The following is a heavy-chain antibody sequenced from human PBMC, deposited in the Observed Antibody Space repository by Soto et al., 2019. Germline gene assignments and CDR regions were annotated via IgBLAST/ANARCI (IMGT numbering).Heavy chain of an antibody. CDR3: ARDSGWLQLRNSFDY. CDR1: GFTFSSYA. Sequence: QVQLVESGGGVVQPGRSLRLSCAASGFTFSSYAMHWVRQAPGKGLEWVAVISYDGSNKYYADSVKGRFTISRDNSKNTLYLQMNSLRAEDTAVYYCARDSGWLQLRNSFDYWGQGTLVTVSS. CDR2: ISYDGSNK. V-gene: IGHV3-30-3*01. D-gene: IGHD5-12*01. J-gene: IGHJ4*02.